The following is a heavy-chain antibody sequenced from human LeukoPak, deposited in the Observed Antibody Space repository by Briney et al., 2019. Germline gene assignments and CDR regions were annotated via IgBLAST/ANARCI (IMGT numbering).Heavy chain of an antibody. CDR3: ARASSGWYNWFDP. J-gene: IGHJ5*02. CDR1: GGSISSYY. V-gene: IGHV4-59*01. Sequence: SETLSLTCTVSGGSISSYYWSWIRQSPGKGLEWIGYIYYSGSTNFNPSLKSRVTISVDTSKNQFSLKLSSVTAADTAVYYCARASSGWYNWFDPWGRGTLVTVSS. CDR2: IYYSGST. D-gene: IGHD6-19*01.